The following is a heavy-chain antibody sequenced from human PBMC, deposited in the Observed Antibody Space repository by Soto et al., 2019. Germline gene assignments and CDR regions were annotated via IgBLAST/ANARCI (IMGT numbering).Heavy chain of an antibody. V-gene: IGHV3-11*06. J-gene: IGHJ3*02. CDR3: ARQPTAIHAFDI. D-gene: IGHD2-21*02. Sequence: GGSLRLSCAASGFTFRDYYMSWIRQAPGKGLEWVSYISSSSSYTNYADSVKGRFTISRDNAKNSLYLQMNSLRAEDTAVYYCARQPTAIHAFDIWGQGTMVTVSS. CDR1: GFTFRDYY. CDR2: ISSSSSYT.